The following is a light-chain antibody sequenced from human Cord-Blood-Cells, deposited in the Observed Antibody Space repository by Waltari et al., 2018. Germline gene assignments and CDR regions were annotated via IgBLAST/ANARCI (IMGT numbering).Light chain of an antibody. CDR1: QSISSY. J-gene: IGKJ2*01. V-gene: IGKV1-39*01. Sequence: DIQMTQSPSSLSASVGDRFTITCRASQSISSYLNWYQQKPGKAPKLLIYAASSLQSAVPSRFSGSGSGTDFTLTISSLQPEDFATYYCQQSYSTPYTFGQGTKLEIK. CDR3: QQSYSTPYT. CDR2: AAS.